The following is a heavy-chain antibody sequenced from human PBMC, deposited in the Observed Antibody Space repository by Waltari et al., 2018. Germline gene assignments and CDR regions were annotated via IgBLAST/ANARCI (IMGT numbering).Heavy chain of an antibody. V-gene: IGHV3-9*01. D-gene: IGHD3-3*02. Sequence: EVRLVESGGDLVQPGRSLRLSCSAFGFSFDDFAFHWVRQTPGKGLGGVSGSSWGGVDKAYADSGKGRFTISRDNAQSSLYLQLTSLRPDDTALYYCVRATYSAGWHFYYFDYWGHGTLVTVSS. CDR2: SSWGGVDK. CDR1: GFSFDDFA. CDR3: VRATYSAGWHFYYFDY. J-gene: IGHJ4*01.